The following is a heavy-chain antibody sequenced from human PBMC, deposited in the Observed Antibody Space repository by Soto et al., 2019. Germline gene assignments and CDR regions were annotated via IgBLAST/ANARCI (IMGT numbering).Heavy chain of an antibody. J-gene: IGHJ6*02. CDR1: GYTLNTYY. D-gene: IGHD2-15*01. Sequence: QVQLVQSGAEVKKPGASVNVSCKASGYTLNTYYMHWVRQAPGQGPEWTGIINPRGGSTTYAQNFQDRVTMTRDTSSSTVYMELSSLRSEDTAVYYCARGGGFSPYYYNLDVWGQGTTVTVSS. CDR2: INPRGGST. CDR3: ARGGGFSPYYYNLDV. V-gene: IGHV1-46*02.